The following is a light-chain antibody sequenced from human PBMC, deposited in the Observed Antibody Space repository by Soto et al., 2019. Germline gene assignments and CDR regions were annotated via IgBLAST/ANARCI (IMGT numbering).Light chain of an antibody. J-gene: IGKJ1*01. V-gene: IGKV3-20*01. CDR1: QSVFNNH. Sequence: EVVLTQSPATLSLSPGERATLSCRASQSVFNNHIGWYQQKPGQAPRLLIYGASSRATGIPDRFSGSGSGTDFTLTISRLEPEDFAVYYCHQYDSWTFGQGTKVDIK. CDR3: HQYDSWT. CDR2: GAS.